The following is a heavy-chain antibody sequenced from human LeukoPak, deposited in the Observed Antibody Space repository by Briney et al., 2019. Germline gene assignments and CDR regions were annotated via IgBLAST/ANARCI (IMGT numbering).Heavy chain of an antibody. V-gene: IGHV3-7*04. CDR3: ARDYYGSGWYGDY. J-gene: IGHJ4*02. D-gene: IGHD6-19*01. CDR2: IKQDGSEK. Sequence: GGSLRLSCAASGFTFGIYWVSWVRQAPGKGLEWVANIKQDGSEKFYVDSVKGRFTLSRDNAKNSLFLQMNSLRAEDTAVYYCARDYYGSGWYGDYWGQGTLVTVSS. CDR1: GFTFGIYW.